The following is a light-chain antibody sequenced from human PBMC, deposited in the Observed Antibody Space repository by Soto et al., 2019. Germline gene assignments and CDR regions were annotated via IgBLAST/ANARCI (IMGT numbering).Light chain of an antibody. CDR3: SSYTSSSTLYV. CDR2: EVS. J-gene: IGLJ1*01. CDR1: SSDVGGYNY. Sequence: QSALTQPASVSGSPGQSITISCTRTSSDVGGYNYVSWYQHHPGKAPKLMIYEVSNRPSGVSNRFSGSKSGNTASLTISGLQAEDEADYYCSSYTSSSTLYVFGTGTKVTVL. V-gene: IGLV2-14*01.